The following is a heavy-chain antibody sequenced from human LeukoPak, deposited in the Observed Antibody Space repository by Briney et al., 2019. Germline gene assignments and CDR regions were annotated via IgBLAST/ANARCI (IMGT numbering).Heavy chain of an antibody. CDR2: ISSSSSYT. CDR3: ASLFVGPSEAQLRYAFDI. D-gene: IGHD3-3*01. V-gene: IGHV3-11*03. J-gene: IGHJ3*02. CDR1: GFTFSDYY. Sequence: GGSLRLSCAASGFTFSDYYMSWICQAPGKGLEWVSYISSSSSYTNYADSVKGRFTISRDNAKNSLYLQMNSLRAEDTAVYYCASLFVGPSEAQLRYAFDIWGQGTMVTVSS.